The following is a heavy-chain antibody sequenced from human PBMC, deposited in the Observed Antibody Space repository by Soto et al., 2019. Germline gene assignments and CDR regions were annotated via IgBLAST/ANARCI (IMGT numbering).Heavy chain of an antibody. D-gene: IGHD1-1*01. J-gene: IGHJ4*02. CDR2: IFYSGTT. V-gene: IGHV4-31*01. CDR3: ARGVLY. CDR1: GGSISSGGYF. Sequence: QVQLQASGPGLGKPSQTLSLTCTVSGGSISSGGYFWSWIRQPPGKGLEGIGNIFYSGTTYYNPSLKSLVIISVDTSKNQFSLKLSSVTAADTVVYFCARGVLYWGQGTLVTVSS.